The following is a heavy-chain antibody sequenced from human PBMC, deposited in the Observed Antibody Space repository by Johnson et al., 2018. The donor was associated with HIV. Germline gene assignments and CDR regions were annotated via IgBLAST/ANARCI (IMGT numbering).Heavy chain of an antibody. CDR1: GFTFDDYG. J-gene: IGHJ3*02. D-gene: IGHD2-21*01. V-gene: IGHV3-20*04. CDR2: INWNGGSI. Sequence: VQLVESGGGVVRPGGSLRLSCAASGFTFDDYGMSWVRQAPGKGLEWVSGINWNGGSIGYADSVKGRFTISRDNAKNSLYLQMNSLRAEDTALYYCAKDIACGGDCGSHAFDIWGQGTMVTVSS. CDR3: AKDIACGGDCGSHAFDI.